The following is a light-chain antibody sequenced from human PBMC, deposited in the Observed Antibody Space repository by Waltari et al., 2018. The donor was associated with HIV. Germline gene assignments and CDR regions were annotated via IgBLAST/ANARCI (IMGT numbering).Light chain of an antibody. CDR1: SSVLGTLNL. J-gene: IGLJ1*01. Sequence: SPLPRPAPVSGSPGRPTPTPCPGTSSVLGTLNLSSWFQQPPGEAPKLILFEVSERPSGVSSRFSGSKSGNTASLTISGLQAEDEADYYCCSYANSSTSFYVFGSGTKVTVL. CDR2: EVS. CDR3: CSYANSSTSFYV. V-gene: IGLV2-23*02.